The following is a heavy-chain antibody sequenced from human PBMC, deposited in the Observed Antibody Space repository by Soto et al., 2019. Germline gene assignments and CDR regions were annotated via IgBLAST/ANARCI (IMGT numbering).Heavy chain of an antibody. CDR3: AKMRGMQVWDYSLDY. CDR1: GFTFSSFA. D-gene: IGHD2-21*01. CDR2: VFGDGGGP. V-gene: IGHV3-23*01. Sequence: DVQLLESGGDLVQPGGSLRLSCAASGFTFSSFAMSWVRQAPGKGLEWVSRVFGDGGGPDYADSVKGRFTISRDNSKNTLYLQMSSLRVEDSAVYYCAKMRGMQVWDYSLDYWGQGTLVTVSS. J-gene: IGHJ4*02.